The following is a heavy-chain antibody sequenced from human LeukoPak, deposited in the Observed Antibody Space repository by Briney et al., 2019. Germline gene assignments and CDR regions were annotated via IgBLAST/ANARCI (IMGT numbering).Heavy chain of an antibody. CDR3: ARGHRMLWFGELSEGYFDY. J-gene: IGHJ4*02. V-gene: IGHV1-2*02. CDR2: INPNSGGT. D-gene: IGHD3-10*01. Sequence: VASVKVSCKASGYTFTGYYMHWVRQAPGQGLEWMGWINPNSGGTNYAQKFQGRVTMTRDTSISTAYMELSRLRSDDTAVYYCARGHRMLWFGELSEGYFDYWGQGTLVTVSS. CDR1: GYTFTGYY.